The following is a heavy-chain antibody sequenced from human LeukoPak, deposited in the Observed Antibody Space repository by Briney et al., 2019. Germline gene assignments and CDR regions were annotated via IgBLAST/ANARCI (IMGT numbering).Heavy chain of an antibody. CDR2: IYYSGST. V-gene: IGHV4-59*08. D-gene: IGHD5-24*01. J-gene: IGHJ4*02. CDR3: ARQLEMAIIADYFDY. CDR1: GGSISSYY. Sequence: SETLSLTCTVSGGSISSYYWSWIRQPPGKGLEYIGYIYYSGSTNYNPSLKSRVTISVDTSKNQFSLKLSSVTAADTAVYYCARQLEMAIIADYFDYWGQGTLVTVSS.